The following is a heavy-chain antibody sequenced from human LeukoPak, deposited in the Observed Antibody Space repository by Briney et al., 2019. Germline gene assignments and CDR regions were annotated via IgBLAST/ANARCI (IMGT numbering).Heavy chain of an antibody. CDR1: GSTFSSYS. CDR2: ISSSSSYI. J-gene: IGHJ4*02. D-gene: IGHD5-12*01. V-gene: IGHV3-21*01. CDR3: AGGPFSGSYFDY. Sequence: GGSLRLSCAASGSTFSSYSMNWVRQAPGKGLEWVSSISSSSSYIYYADSVKGRFTISRDNAKNSLYLQMNSLRAEDTAVYYCAGGPFSGSYFDYWGQGTLVTVSS.